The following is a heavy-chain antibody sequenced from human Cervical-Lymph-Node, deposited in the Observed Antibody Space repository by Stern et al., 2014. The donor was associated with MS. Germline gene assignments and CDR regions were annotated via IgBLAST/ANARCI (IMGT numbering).Heavy chain of an antibody. CDR2: MNPKSGNT. V-gene: IGHV1-8*01. Sequence: VQLVQSGAEVKKPGGSVKVSCKASGYVFTSYEINWVRQATGQGLEWMGWMNPKSGNTGYAQKFHGRVTLTRNMSTNTVYIEMSSLRSEDTAVYYCARGRCSSNSCYDYYGLDVWGQGTAVTVSS. D-gene: IGHD2-2*01. J-gene: IGHJ6*02. CDR1: GYVFTSYE. CDR3: ARGRCSSNSCYDYYGLDV.